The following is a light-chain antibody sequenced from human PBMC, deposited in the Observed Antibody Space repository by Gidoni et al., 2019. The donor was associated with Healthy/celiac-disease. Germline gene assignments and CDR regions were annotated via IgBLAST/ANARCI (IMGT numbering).Light chain of an antibody. CDR1: QSISSY. CDR2: AAS. V-gene: IGKV1-39*01. J-gene: IGKJ4*01. CDR3: QQRYSTPLT. Sequence: DIQMTQSPSSLSASVGDRVTIPCRASQSISSYLNWYQQKPGKDAQLLIYAASSMRRGVPSRFSGSGSGTDVILTISSRLHDDFATYYCQQRYSTPLTFGGGTKVEIK.